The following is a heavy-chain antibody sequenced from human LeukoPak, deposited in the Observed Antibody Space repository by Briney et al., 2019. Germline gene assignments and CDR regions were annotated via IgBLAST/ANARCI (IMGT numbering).Heavy chain of an antibody. CDR1: GYTFTGYY. J-gene: IGHJ4*02. V-gene: IGHV1-2*02. D-gene: IGHD3-9*01. Sequence: ASVKVSCKASGYTFTGYYMHWVRQAPGQGLEWMGWINPNSGGTNYAQKFQGRVTMTRDTSISTAYMELSRLRSDDTAVYYCAKLDYDILTSYDTDFDYWGQGTLVTVSS. CDR3: AKLDYDILTSYDTDFDY. CDR2: INPNSGGT.